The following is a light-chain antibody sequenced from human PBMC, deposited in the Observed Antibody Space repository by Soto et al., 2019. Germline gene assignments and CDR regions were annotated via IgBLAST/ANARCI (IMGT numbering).Light chain of an antibody. J-gene: IGKJ3*01. CDR2: AAS. Sequence: EIVLTQSPGTLSLSPGERATLSCRASHSIDTSFLAWFQQKPGQAPRLLIYAASTRATVIPDRFSGSASETDFTLTINRLEPEDSAVYYCQQYASAPFSLGPGTKVDIK. CDR3: QQYASAPFS. V-gene: IGKV3-20*01. CDR1: HSIDTSF.